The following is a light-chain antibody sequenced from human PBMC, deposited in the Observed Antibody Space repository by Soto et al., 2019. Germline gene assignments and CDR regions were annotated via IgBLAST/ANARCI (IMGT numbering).Light chain of an antibody. CDR3: QSCDSSLSGSGV. J-gene: IGLJ1*01. V-gene: IGLV1-40*01. Sequence: QPVLTQPPSVSGAPGQRVTISCTGSSSNIGAGYDVHWYQQVPGAAPKLLIYRNNNRPSGVPDRFSGSKSGTSASLAITGLQAEDEADYYCQSCDSSLSGSGVFGTGTKLTVL. CDR1: SSNIGAGYD. CDR2: RNN.